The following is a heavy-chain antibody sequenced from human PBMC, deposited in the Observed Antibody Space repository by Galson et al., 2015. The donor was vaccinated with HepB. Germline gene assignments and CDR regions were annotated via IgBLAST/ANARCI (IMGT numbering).Heavy chain of an antibody. CDR1: GFTFNTYD. Sequence: SLRLSCAASGFTFNTYDMTWVRQAPGKGLEWVSSFGYIGGGTTYADSVKGRFTISRDNSKSTLYLQMNSLRADDTAVYYCVKVLVTWYFDLWGRGTLVTVSS. CDR3: VKVLVTWYFDL. CDR2: FGYIGGGT. V-gene: IGHV3-23*01. J-gene: IGHJ2*01. D-gene: IGHD3-16*01.